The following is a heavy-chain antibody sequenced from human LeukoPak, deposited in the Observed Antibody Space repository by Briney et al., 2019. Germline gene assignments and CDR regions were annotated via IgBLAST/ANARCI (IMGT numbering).Heavy chain of an antibody. J-gene: IGHJ4*02. CDR3: ARDKGSGWQRYFDY. D-gene: IGHD6-19*01. Sequence: GGSLRLSCTASGFTFSTYSMNWVRQAPGKGLEWISHIGRGITYADSVKGRFTISRDNAKNSVYLQMNSLRAEDTAVYYCARDKGSGWQRYFDYWGQGTLVTVSS. CDR1: GFTFSTYS. V-gene: IGHV3-48*04. CDR2: IGRGIT.